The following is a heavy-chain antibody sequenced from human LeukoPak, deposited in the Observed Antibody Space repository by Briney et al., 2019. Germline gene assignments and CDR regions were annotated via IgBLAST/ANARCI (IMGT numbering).Heavy chain of an antibody. CDR2: INPSGSIT. CDR3: ARDWYDSSGYLHY. D-gene: IGHD3-22*01. Sequence: ASVKVSCKASGYTFSSYYMHWVRQAPGQGLEWMGLINPSGSITSYAQKFQGRVTMTRDTSTSTVYMELSSLRSEDTAVYYCARDWYDSSGYLHYWGQGTLVTVSS. CDR1: GYTFSSYY. J-gene: IGHJ4*02. V-gene: IGHV1-46*01.